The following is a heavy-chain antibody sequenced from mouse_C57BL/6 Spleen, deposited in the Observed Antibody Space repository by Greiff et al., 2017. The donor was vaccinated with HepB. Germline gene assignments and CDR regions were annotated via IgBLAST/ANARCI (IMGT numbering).Heavy chain of an antibody. Sequence: EVKVVESGEGLVKPGGSLKLSCAASGFTFSSYAMSWVRQTPEKRLEWVAYISSGGDYIYYADTVKGRFTISRDNARNTLYLQMSSLKSEDTAMYYCTREGLLYDGYSAWFAYWGQGTLVTVSA. J-gene: IGHJ3*01. V-gene: IGHV5-9-1*02. D-gene: IGHD2-3*01. CDR1: GFTFSSYA. CDR2: ISSGGDYI. CDR3: TREGLLYDGYSAWFAY.